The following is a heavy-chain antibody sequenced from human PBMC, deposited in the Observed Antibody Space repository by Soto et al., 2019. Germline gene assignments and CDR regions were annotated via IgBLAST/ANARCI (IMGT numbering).Heavy chain of an antibody. J-gene: IGHJ6*02. CDR2: INPNSGGT. Sequence: ASVKVSCKASGYTFTGYYMHWVRQAPGQGLEWMGWINPNSGGTNYAQKFQGRVTMTRDTSISTAYMELSRLRSDDSAVYYCVRDASMFSYYSYGMDVWGQGTTVTVSS. D-gene: IGHD3-10*02. CDR1: GYTFTGYY. CDR3: VRDASMFSYYSYGMDV. V-gene: IGHV1-2*02.